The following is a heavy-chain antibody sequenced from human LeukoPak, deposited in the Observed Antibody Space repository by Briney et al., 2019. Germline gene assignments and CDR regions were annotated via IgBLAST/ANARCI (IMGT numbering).Heavy chain of an antibody. Sequence: EASVKVSCKASGYTFTSYDINWVRQATGQGLEWMGWMNPNSGNTGYAQKFQGRVTMTRNTSISTAYMELSSLRSEDTAVYYCARGNVAAAGSNYWGQGTLVTVSS. J-gene: IGHJ4*02. V-gene: IGHV1-8*01. CDR1: GYTFTSYD. D-gene: IGHD6-13*01. CDR2: MNPNSGNT. CDR3: ARGNVAAAGSNY.